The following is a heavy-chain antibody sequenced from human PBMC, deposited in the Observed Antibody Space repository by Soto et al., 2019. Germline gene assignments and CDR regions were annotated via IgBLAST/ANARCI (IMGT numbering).Heavy chain of an antibody. CDR3: ARRYHAVSGEFRGDD. D-gene: IGHD4-17*01. V-gene: IGHV4-59*08. CDR2: VHDSWGS. J-gene: IGHJ4*02. CDR1: GGSISSYY. Sequence: PSETLSLTCTVSGGSISSYYWSWIRQPPGKGLEWIGYVHDSWGSHYNPSLKSRVAISLDTSKRQFSLKLTSVTATATAVYYCARRYHAVSGEFRGDDWGQGILVPVSS.